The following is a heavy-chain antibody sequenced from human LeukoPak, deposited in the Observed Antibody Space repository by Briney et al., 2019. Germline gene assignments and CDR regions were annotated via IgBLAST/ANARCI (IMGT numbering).Heavy chain of an antibody. CDR1: GFSFSSHW. CDR3: GSDHVEPGTLFDC. V-gene: IGHV3-7*01. CDR2: INQDGSEK. J-gene: IGHJ4*02. Sequence: GGSLRLSCLASGFSFSSHWMTWVRQTPGKGLEWVANINQDGSEKYYADSLKGRFTISRDNAKNSLYLQMNSLRAEDTAVYYCGSDHVEPGTLFDCWGQGTLVTVSS. D-gene: IGHD1-1*01.